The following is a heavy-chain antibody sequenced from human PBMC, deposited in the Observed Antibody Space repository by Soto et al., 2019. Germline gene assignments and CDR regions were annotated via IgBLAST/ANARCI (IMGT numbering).Heavy chain of an antibody. Sequence: EVPLVVSGGDLVQPGGSLRLSCAASGFSFSSFSMNWVRQAPGKGLEWVSYISGGGTTTYYADSVKGRFTISRDDAKNSLHLQMNSLQAEDTAVYYCARLGDYGSGSYWGQGTLVTVSS. CDR2: ISGGGTTT. CDR1: GFSFSSFS. D-gene: IGHD3-10*01. CDR3: ARLGDYGSGSY. V-gene: IGHV3-48*04. J-gene: IGHJ4*02.